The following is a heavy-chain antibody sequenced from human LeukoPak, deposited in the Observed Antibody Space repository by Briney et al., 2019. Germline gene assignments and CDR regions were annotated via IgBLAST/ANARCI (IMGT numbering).Heavy chain of an antibody. Sequence: SESLSLTCNVSGGSIRSDYWSWIRQSPGKGLEWIGYIYYSATTHYTPSLQSRVTISVDTAKNQLSLQMTSVTAADTAVYYCARGAHGYVGWFDSWGQGTLVTVSS. CDR3: ARGAHGYVGWFDS. D-gene: IGHD3-16*01. CDR2: IYYSATT. CDR1: GGSIRSDY. J-gene: IGHJ5*01. V-gene: IGHV4-59*01.